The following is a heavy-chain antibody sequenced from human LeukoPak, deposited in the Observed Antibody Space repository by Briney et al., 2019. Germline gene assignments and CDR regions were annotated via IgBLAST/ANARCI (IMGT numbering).Heavy chain of an antibody. V-gene: IGHV4-39*01. D-gene: IGHD1-26*01. J-gene: IGHJ4*02. CDR2: IYYSGST. CDR3: ARRRRRATHFFDY. Sequence: SETLSLTCTVSGGSISSGGYYWSWIRQPAGKGLEWIGRIYYSGSTYYNPSLKSRVTISVDTSKNQFSLKLSSVTAADTAVYYCARRRRRATHFFDYWGQGALVTVSS. CDR1: GGSISSGGYY.